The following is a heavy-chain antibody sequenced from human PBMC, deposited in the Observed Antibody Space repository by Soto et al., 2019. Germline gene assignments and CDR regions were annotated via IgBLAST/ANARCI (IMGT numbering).Heavy chain of an antibody. CDR2: VRGNGDPP. V-gene: IGHV3-64D*06. CDR1: GFTFSSYA. D-gene: IGHD5-12*01. J-gene: IGHJ4*02. Sequence: TVGSLRLSCSASGFTFSSYAMHWVRQAPGKGLEYVSGVRGNGDPPFYADSVKGRFTISRDNSTNTLYLQMSSLSADDTAVYYCVKSRGGNNFDFFDWGQGALVTVSS. CDR3: VKSRGGNNFDFFD.